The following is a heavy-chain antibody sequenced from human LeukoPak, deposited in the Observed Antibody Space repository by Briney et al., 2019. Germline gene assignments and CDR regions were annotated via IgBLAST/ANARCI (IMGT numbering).Heavy chain of an antibody. V-gene: IGHV4-4*07. CDR3: AREASLVPAAIYTYYYMDV. Sequence: SETLSLTCTVSGGSISSYYWSWIRQPAGKGLEWIGRIYTSGSTNYNPSLKSRVTMSVDTSKNQFSLKLSSVTAADTAVYYCAREASLVPAAIYTYYYMDVWGKGTTVTVSS. D-gene: IGHD2-2*01. CDR1: GGSISSYY. J-gene: IGHJ6*03. CDR2: IYTSGST.